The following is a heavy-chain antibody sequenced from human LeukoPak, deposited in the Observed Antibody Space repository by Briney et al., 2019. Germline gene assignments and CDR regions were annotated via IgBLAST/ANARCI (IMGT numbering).Heavy chain of an antibody. CDR1: GFTFSSYW. D-gene: IGHD2-15*01. V-gene: IGHV3-7*01. CDR3: ARDEPACSGGSCYGAEYFQH. J-gene: IGHJ1*01. CDR2: IKQDGSEK. Sequence: GGSLRLSCAASGFTFSSYWMSWVRQAPGKGLEWVANIKQDGSEKYYVDSVKGRFTISRDNAKNSLYLQMNSLRAEDTAVYYCARDEPACSGGSCYGAEYFQHWGQGTLVTVSS.